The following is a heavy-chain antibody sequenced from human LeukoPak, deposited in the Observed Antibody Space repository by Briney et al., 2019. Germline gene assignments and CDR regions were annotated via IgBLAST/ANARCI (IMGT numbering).Heavy chain of an antibody. V-gene: IGHV3-23*01. CDR1: GFTFSSYA. J-gene: IGHJ4*02. Sequence: PGGSLRVSCAASGFTFSSYAMSWVRQAPGKGLEWVSAIRGSGGITFYADSVKGRFTISRDNSKNTLYLQMNSLRAEDTAVYYCARDQSIAGPTTADYWGQGTLVTVSS. CDR3: ARDQSIAGPTTADY. CDR2: IRGSGGIT. D-gene: IGHD1-26*01.